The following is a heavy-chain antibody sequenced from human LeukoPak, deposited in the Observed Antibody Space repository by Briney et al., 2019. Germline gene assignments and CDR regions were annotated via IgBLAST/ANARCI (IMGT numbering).Heavy chain of an antibody. Sequence: GASMKVSCQGSGYRFYNYGISWVRQVPGQGLEWVAWISAYTGKTDSAQKVQGRVTLTTDTSTSTAYMELRSLTSDDTAMYYCARTHSGYDYWYFDYWGQGTLVTVSS. CDR1: GYRFYNYG. J-gene: IGHJ4*02. CDR2: ISAYTGKT. V-gene: IGHV1-18*01. D-gene: IGHD5-12*01. CDR3: ARTHSGYDYWYFDY.